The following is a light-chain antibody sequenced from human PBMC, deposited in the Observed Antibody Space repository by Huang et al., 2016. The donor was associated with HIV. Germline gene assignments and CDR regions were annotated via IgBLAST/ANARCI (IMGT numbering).Light chain of an antibody. CDR1: QIVSSN. CDR2: GAS. J-gene: IGKJ1*01. V-gene: IGKV3-15*01. Sequence: EIVMTHSPATLSVSPGERATLSCRASQIVSSNLAWYQQKPGQAPRLLIYGASTRATGIPARFSGSGSGTEFTLTISSLQSEDFAVYYCQQYNNWPLTFGQGTKVEIK. CDR3: QQYNNWPLT.